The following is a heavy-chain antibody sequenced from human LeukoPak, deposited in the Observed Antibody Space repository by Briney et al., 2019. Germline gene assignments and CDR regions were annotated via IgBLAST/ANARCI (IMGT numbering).Heavy chain of an antibody. D-gene: IGHD6-25*01. CDR2: INSDGRST. CDR1: GFTFSSYW. J-gene: IGHJ2*01. V-gene: IGHV3-74*01. Sequence: GGSLRLSCAASGFTFSSYWMHWVRQAPGKVLVGVSRINSDGRSTNYADSVKGRFTTSRDNAKNTLYLQMNSLTAEDTAVYYCARGPPWYFDLWGRDTLVTVSS. CDR3: ARGPPWYFDL.